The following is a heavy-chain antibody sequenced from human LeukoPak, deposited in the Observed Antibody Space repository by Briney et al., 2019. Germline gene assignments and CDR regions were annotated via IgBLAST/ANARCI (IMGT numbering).Heavy chain of an antibody. J-gene: IGHJ4*02. CDR3: AREAHFGVVTGDY. D-gene: IGHD3-3*01. CDR1: GGSISSGGYS. V-gene: IGHV4-30-2*01. CDR2: IYHSGST. Sequence: SQTLSLTCAVSGGSISSGGYSWSWIRQPPGKGLEWIGYIYHSGSTYYNPSLKSRVTISVDTSKNQFSLKLSSVTAADTAVYYCAREAHFGVVTGDYWGQGTLVTVSS.